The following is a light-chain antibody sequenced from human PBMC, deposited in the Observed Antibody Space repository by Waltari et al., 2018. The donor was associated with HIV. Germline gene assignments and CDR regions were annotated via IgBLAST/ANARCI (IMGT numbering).Light chain of an antibody. J-gene: IGLJ2*01. CDR2: EVT. CDR3: CSYAGSNTYVV. V-gene: IGLV2-23*02. Sequence: QSALTQPASVSGSPGQSITISCPGTSSDVGRYNLVSWYQQHPGKAPKLMLYEVTKRPSGVSNRFSGSKSGNTASLTISGLQAEDEADYYCCSYAGSNTYVVFGGGTKLTVL. CDR1: SSDVGRYNL.